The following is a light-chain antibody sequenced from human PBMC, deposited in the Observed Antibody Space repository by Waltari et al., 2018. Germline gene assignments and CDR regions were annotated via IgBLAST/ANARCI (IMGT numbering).Light chain of an antibody. CDR3: AAWDDSLSAVF. CDR2: RDY. CDR1: SSNLESNY. J-gene: IGLJ2*01. Sequence: QSVLTQPPSASGTPAQRVTISCSGGSSNLESNYVCWFRQLPGKTPQLLMYRDYQRPFGVPARFSGSKSGATASLAISGLRSEDEADYFCAAWDDSLSAVFFGGGTRLTVL. V-gene: IGLV1-47*01.